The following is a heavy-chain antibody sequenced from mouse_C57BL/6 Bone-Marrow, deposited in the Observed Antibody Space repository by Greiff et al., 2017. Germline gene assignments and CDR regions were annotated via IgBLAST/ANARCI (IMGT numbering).Heavy chain of an antibody. CDR3: ARENYSNFPWFAY. CDR1: GYTFTSYW. Sequence: VQLQQPGAELVRPGTSVKLSCKASGYTFTSYWMHWVKQRPGQGLEWIGVIDPSDSYTNYNQKFKGKATLTVDTSSSTAYMQLSSLTSEDSAVYYCARENYSNFPWFAYWGQGTLVTVSA. J-gene: IGHJ3*01. CDR2: IDPSDSYT. D-gene: IGHD2-5*01. V-gene: IGHV1-59*01.